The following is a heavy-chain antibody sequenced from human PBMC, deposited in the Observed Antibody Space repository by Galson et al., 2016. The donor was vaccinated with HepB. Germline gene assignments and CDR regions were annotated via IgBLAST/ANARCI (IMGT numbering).Heavy chain of an antibody. V-gene: IGHV6-1*01. CDR1: GDSVSSNSAA. CDR3: AREATVTLGAFDM. J-gene: IGHJ3*02. D-gene: IGHD4-17*01. CDR2: TYYRSKWYN. Sequence: CAISGDSVSSNSAAWHWIRQSPSRGLEWLGRTYYRSKWYNDYAVSVKSRIAINPDTSKNQFSLQLNSVTPEDTAVYYCAREATVTLGAFDMWGQGTMVTVSS.